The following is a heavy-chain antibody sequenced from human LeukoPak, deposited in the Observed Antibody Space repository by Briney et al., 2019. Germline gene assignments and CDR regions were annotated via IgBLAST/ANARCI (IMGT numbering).Heavy chain of an antibody. CDR3: ARDHPLAYYDSSGCPDY. Sequence: GASVKASCKASGYTFTSYAMHCVRQAPGQRLEWMGWINAGNGNTKYSQKFQGRVTITRDTSASTAYMELSSLRSEDTAVYYCARDHPLAYYDSSGCPDYWGQGTLVTVSS. V-gene: IGHV1-3*01. CDR2: INAGNGNT. D-gene: IGHD3-22*01. CDR1: GYTFTSYA. J-gene: IGHJ4*02.